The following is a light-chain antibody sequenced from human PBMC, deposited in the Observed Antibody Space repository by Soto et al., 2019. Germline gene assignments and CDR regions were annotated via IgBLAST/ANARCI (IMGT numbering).Light chain of an antibody. CDR3: QQYDRSRT. Sequence: EVVLKQSTGTLSLSPGERATLSCRASQSISSRFLAWYQQKPRQAPRLLMYGSTIRATVLPDRISSSGYGAYFTFISSRLAPEDVAVYYLQQYDRSRTFGQGTKVEIK. CDR1: QSISSRF. J-gene: IGKJ1*01. V-gene: IGKV3-20*01. CDR2: GST.